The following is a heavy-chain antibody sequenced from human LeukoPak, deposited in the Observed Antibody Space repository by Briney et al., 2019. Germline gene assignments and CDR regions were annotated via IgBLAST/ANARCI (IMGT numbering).Heavy chain of an antibody. D-gene: IGHD3-10*01. V-gene: IGHV4-34*09. CDR2: INHSGST. J-gene: IGHJ4*02. CDR1: GGSFSGYY. Sequence: SETLSLTCAVYGGSFSGYYWSWIRQPPGKGLEWIGEINHSGSTNYNPSLKSRVTISVDTSKNQFSLKLSSVTAADTAVYYCARGFHFDYWGQGTLVTVSS. CDR3: ARGFHFDY.